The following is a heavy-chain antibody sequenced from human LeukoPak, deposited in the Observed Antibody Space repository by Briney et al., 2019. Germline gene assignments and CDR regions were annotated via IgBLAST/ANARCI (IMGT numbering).Heavy chain of an antibody. CDR3: AKENYYDSSPTGYFDY. Sequence: GGSLRLSCAASGFTFSSYGIHWVRQAPGKGLEWVAFIRYDGSNKYYADSVKGRFTISGDNSKNTLYLQMNSLRAEDTAVYYCAKENYYDSSPTGYFDYWGQGTLVTVSS. D-gene: IGHD3-22*01. CDR1: GFTFSSYG. CDR2: IRYDGSNK. J-gene: IGHJ4*02. V-gene: IGHV3-30*02.